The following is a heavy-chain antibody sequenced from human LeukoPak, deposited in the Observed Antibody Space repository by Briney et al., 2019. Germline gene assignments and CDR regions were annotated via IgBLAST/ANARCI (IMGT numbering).Heavy chain of an antibody. Sequence: GGPLRLSCAASGFTVSGNYMSWVRQAPGKGLEWVSSISSSSSYIYYADSVKGRFTISGDNAKNSLYLQMNSLRAEDTAVYYCARDQGCSGGSCYSPYYFDYWGQGTLVTVSS. CDR3: ARDQGCSGGSCYSPYYFDY. CDR1: GFTVSGNY. CDR2: ISSSSSYI. J-gene: IGHJ4*02. D-gene: IGHD2-15*01. V-gene: IGHV3-21*01.